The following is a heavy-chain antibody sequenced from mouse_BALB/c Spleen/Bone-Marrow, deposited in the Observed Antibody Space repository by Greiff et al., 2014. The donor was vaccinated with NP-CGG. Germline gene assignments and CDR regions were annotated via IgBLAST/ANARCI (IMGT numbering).Heavy chain of an antibody. CDR2: IDPYYGGT. D-gene: IGHD1-1*01. V-gene: IGHV1-39*01. CDR3: ARRGFITTVVEGYFDY. J-gene: IGHJ2*01. CDR1: GYSFTGYN. Sequence: VQLQQPGPEPEKPGASVKISCKASGYSFTGYNMNWVKQSNGKSLEWIGNIDPYYGGTSYNQKFKGKATLTVDKSSSTAYMQLKSLTSEDSAVYYCARRGFITTVVEGYFDYWGQGTTLTVSS.